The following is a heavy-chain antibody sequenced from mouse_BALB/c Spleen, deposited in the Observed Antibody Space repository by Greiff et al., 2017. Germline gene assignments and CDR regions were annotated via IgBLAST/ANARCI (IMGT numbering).Heavy chain of an antibody. D-gene: IGHD1-2*01. CDR2: IYPGSGST. Sequence: VQLQQSGPELVKPGASVKMSCKASGYTFTDYVISWVKQRTGQGLEWIGEIYPGSGSTYYNEKFKGKATLTADKSSNTAYMQLSSLTSEDSAVYFCARSFITTATYYLDYWGQGTTLTVSS. CDR1: GYTFTDYV. J-gene: IGHJ2*01. V-gene: IGHV1-77*01. CDR3: ARSFITTATYYLDY.